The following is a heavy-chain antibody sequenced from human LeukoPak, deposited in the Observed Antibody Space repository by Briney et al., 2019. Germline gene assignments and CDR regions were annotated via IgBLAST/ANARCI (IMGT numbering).Heavy chain of an antibody. Sequence: GGSLKLSWAASGFTFSSYAMSWVRQAPGKGLEWVSSISGSGGSTYYADSVKGRFTISRDHSKNPLYLQMNSLRAEDTAVYYCAKPGYCSGGSCYSFDYWGQGTLVTVSS. CDR3: AKPGYCSGGSCYSFDY. CDR1: GFTFSSYA. D-gene: IGHD2-15*01. J-gene: IGHJ4*02. CDR2: ISGSGGST. V-gene: IGHV3-23*01.